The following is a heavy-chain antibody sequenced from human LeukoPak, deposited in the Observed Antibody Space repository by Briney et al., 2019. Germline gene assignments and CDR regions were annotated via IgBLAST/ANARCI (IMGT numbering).Heavy chain of an antibody. V-gene: IGHV1-46*01. CDR1: GYTFTSYY. CDR3: ARALRVITIFGVVIMGAFDI. Sequence: ASVKASCKASGYTFTSYYMHWVRQAPGQGLEWMGIINPSGGSTSYAQKFQGRVTMTRDTSTSTVYMELSSLRSEDTAVYYCARALRVITIFGVVIMGAFDIWGQGTMVTVSS. CDR2: INPSGGST. D-gene: IGHD3-3*01. J-gene: IGHJ3*02.